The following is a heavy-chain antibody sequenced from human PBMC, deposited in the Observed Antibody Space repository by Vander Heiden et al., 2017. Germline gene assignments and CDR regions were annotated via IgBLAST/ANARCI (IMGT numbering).Heavy chain of an antibody. CDR3: ARDRADGWLHKPEYYFDY. CDR1: GFTFSSDG. CDR2: IGYDGSNK. V-gene: IGHV3-33*01. D-gene: IGHD5-12*01. J-gene: IGHJ4*02. Sequence: QVQLVESGGGVVQPGRSLRLSCAASGFTFSSDGMHWVRQAPGKGLEWVAVIGYDGSNKYYADSVKGRFTISRDNSKNTLYLQMNSLRAEDTAVYYCARDRADGWLHKPEYYFDYWGQGTLVTVSS.